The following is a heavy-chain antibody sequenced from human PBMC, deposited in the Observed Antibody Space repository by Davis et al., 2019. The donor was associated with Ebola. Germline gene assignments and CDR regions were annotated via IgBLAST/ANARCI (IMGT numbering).Heavy chain of an antibody. D-gene: IGHD5-18*01. CDR1: AGSFSGYY. J-gene: IGHJ4*02. CDR2: INHSGST. V-gene: IGHV4-34*01. Sequence: SETLSPTCAVYAGSFSGYYWSWIRQPPGKGLEWIGEINHSGSTNYNPSLKSRVTISVDTSKNQFSLKLSSVTAADTAVYYCARGRRYSYGPPRYWGQGTLVTVSS. CDR3: ARGRRYSYGPPRY.